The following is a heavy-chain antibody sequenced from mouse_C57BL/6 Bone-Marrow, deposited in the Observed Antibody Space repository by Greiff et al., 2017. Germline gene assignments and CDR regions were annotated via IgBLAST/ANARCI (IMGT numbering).Heavy chain of an antibody. CDR3: ARRDGGGRFDY. CDR2: FYPGGGST. V-gene: IGHV1-62-2*01. D-gene: IGHD1-1*02. J-gene: IGHJ2*01. Sequence: QVQLQQSGAELVKPGASVKLSCKASGYTFTDYTIHWVKQRPGQGLEWIGRFYPGGGSTKYNEKFKDKATLTADKSSSTVYMELSRLTSEDSAVYFCARRDGGGRFDYWGQGTTVTVSS. CDR1: GYTFTDYT.